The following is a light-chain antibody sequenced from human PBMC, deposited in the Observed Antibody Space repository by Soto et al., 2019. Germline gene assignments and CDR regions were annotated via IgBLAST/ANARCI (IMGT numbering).Light chain of an antibody. CDR3: QQYNRYSPWT. V-gene: IGKV1-5*01. CDR2: DAS. J-gene: IGKJ1*01. Sequence: DIQMTQSPSTLSASVGDRVTITCRASQSISTSLAWYQQKPGEAPKFLIYDASSLESGVPSRFSGSGSGTEFPLTISNLQPDDFATYFCQQYNRYSPWTFGQGTKVEI. CDR1: QSISTS.